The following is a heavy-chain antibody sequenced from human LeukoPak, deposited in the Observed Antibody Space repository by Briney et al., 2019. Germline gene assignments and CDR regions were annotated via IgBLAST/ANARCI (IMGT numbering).Heavy chain of an antibody. CDR1: GFTFSSYA. V-gene: IGHV4-59*01. J-gene: IGHJ4*02. Sequence: PGGSLRLSCAASGFTFSSYAMSWVRQAPGKGLEWIGYIYYSGSTNYNPSLKSRVTISVDTSENRFSLNLRSVTAADTAVYYCASGGDYRGPFDYWGQGTLVTVSS. D-gene: IGHD4-17*01. CDR3: ASGGDYRGPFDY. CDR2: IYYSGST.